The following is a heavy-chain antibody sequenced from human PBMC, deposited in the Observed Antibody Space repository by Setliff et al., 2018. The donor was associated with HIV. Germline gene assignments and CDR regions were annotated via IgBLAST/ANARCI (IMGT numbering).Heavy chain of an antibody. CDR3: ARDEMVVAATLLSGDMDV. J-gene: IGHJ6*03. Sequence: PSETLSLTCTVSGGSISSGSYYWSWIRQPAGKGLEWVGHIYTSGSTNYNPSLKNRVTISVDTSKNQFSLKLSSVTAADTAVYYCARDEMVVAATLLSGDMDVWGKGTTVTVSS. CDR2: IYTSGST. D-gene: IGHD2-15*01. V-gene: IGHV4-61*09. CDR1: GGSISSGSYY.